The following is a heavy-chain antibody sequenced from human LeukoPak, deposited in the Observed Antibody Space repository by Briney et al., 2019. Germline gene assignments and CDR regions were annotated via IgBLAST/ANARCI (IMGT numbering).Heavy chain of an antibody. J-gene: IGHJ4*02. V-gene: IGHV2-5*01. Sequence: SGPTLVKPTQTLTLTCTFSGFSLNTNAVVVGWVRQPPGQALEWLTFIYGNDDKRYSPSLESRLTITKDTYKNQVVLTMTDMDYVDTATYYCVHRTSVTSVDHWGQGTLVTVSS. CDR2: IYGNDDK. CDR1: GFSLNTNAVV. CDR3: VHRTSVTSVDH. D-gene: IGHD4-17*01.